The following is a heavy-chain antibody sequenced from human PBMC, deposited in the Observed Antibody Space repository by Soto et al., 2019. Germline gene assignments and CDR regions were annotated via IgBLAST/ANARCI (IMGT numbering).Heavy chain of an antibody. D-gene: IGHD3-22*01. CDR1: GFTFSNYA. CDR2: ISGSGGGT. J-gene: IGHJ6*02. V-gene: IGHV3-23*01. Sequence: PGGSLRLSCAASGFTFSNYAMSWVRQAPGKGLQWVSTISGSGGGTYYADSVKGRFTISRDNAKNTLYLQMNSLRDEDTAVYYCARARYYYDSAPGMDVWGQGTTVTVSS. CDR3: ARARYYYDSAPGMDV.